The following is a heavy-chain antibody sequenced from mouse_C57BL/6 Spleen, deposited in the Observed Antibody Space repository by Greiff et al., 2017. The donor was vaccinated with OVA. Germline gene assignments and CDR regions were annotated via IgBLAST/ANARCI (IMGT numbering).Heavy chain of an antibody. CDR1: GYTFTSYW. J-gene: IGHJ2*01. Sequence: QVQLKQPGAELVKPGASVKLSCKASGYTFTSYWMQWVKQRPGQGLEWIGEIDPSDSYTNYNQKFKGKATLTVDTSSSTAYMQLSSLTSEDSAVYYCRMVTDYFDYWGQGTTLTVSS. CDR2: IDPSDSYT. CDR3: RMVTDYFDY. V-gene: IGHV1-50*01. D-gene: IGHD2-2*01.